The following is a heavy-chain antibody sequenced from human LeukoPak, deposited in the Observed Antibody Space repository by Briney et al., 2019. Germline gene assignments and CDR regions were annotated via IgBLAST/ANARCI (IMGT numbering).Heavy chain of an antibody. V-gene: IGHV3-15*07. Sequence: GGSLRLSCAASGFTFSNAWMNWVRQAPGKGLEWVGRIKSKTDGGTTDYAAPVKGRFTISRDDSKNTLYLQMNSLKTEDTAVYYCTTDRGPSSGWDNDAFDIWGQGTMVTVSS. CDR2: IKSKTDGGTT. CDR3: TTDRGPSSGWDNDAFDI. CDR1: GFTFSNAW. D-gene: IGHD6-19*01. J-gene: IGHJ3*02.